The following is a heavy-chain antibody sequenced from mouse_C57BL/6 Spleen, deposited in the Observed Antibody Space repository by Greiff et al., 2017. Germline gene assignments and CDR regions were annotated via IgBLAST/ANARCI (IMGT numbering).Heavy chain of an antibody. CDR3: ARRAYDYDHFDY. CDR1: GYTFTSYW. CDR2: IDPSDSYT. J-gene: IGHJ2*01. V-gene: IGHV1-59*01. Sequence: VQLQQPGAELVRPGTSVKLSCKASGYTFTSYWMHWVKQRPGQGLEWIGVIDPSDSYTNYNQKFKGKATLTVDTSSSTAYMQLSSLTSEDSAVYYCARRAYDYDHFDYWGQGTTLTVSS. D-gene: IGHD2-4*01.